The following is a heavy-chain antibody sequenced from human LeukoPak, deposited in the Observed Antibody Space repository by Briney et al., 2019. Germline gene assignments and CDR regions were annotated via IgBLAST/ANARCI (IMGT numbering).Heavy chain of an antibody. J-gene: IGHJ6*03. D-gene: IGHD6-19*01. Sequence: PGGSLRLSCAASGFTFSSYEMNWVRQAPGKGLEWVSYISSSGSTIDYADSVKGRFTISRDNAKNSLYLQMNSLRAEDTAVYYCAREGLSSGWNGYYYYYYMDVWGKGTTVTVSS. CDR2: ISSSGSTI. V-gene: IGHV3-48*03. CDR1: GFTFSSYE. CDR3: AREGLSSGWNGYYYYYYMDV.